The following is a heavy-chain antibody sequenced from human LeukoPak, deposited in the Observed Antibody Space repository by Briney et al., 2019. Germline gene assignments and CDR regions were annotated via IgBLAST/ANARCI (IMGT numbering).Heavy chain of an antibody. CDR1: GYTFTSYS. D-gene: IGHD6-13*01. CDR3: ARDGSRKDSTLFDY. J-gene: IGHJ4*02. CDR2: VRGYNGDT. V-gene: IGHV1-18*01. Sequence: ASVKVSCKASGYTFTSYSISWVRQAPGQGLEWLGWVRGYNGDTNYAQKKQGRVSMTTDTSTTTDYMELRSLTSDDTAVYYCARDGSRKDSTLFDYWGQGTLVIVSS.